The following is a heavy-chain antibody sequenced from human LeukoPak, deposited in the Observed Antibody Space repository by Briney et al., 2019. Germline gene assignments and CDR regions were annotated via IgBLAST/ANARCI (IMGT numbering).Heavy chain of an antibody. Sequence: GGSLRLSYAASGFTFDDYAMHWVRQAPGKGLEWVSGISWNSGSIGYADSVKGRFTISRDNAKNSLYLQMNSLRAEDTSLYYCAKGGLSGYYYYYGMDVWGQGTTVTVSS. CDR3: AKGGLSGYYYYYGMDV. J-gene: IGHJ6*02. CDR1: GFTFDDYA. D-gene: IGHD3-16*02. V-gene: IGHV3-9*01. CDR2: ISWNSGSI.